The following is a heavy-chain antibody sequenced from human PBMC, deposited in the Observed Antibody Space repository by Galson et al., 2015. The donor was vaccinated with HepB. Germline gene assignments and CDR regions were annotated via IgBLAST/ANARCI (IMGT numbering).Heavy chain of an antibody. D-gene: IGHD3-10*01. CDR3: ARVYFGSGSSSAYRYFDL. J-gene: IGHJ2*01. V-gene: IGHV3-48*01. CDR2: ISSPGTTM. Sequence: SLRLSCAASGFTFSSYTMNWVPQAPGKGLESASYISSPGTTMNYAYSAKGRFTISRDNAQNALYLQMNSLRAEDEAVYYCARVYFGSGSSSAYRYFDLWGRGALVTVPS. CDR1: GFTFSSYT.